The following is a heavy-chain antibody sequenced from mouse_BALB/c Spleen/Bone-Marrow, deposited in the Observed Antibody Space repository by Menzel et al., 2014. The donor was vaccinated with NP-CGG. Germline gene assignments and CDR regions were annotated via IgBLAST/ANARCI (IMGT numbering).Heavy chain of an antibody. Sequence: VQLVESGPGLVAPSQSLSITCTVSGVSLTSYGVHWVRQPPGKGLEWLGIIWAGGSTNYNSALMSRLSISKDNSKSQVFLKMNSLQTDDTATYFCAIAYFGNYNYYFDYWGQGTTLTVSS. CDR2: IWAGGST. CDR1: GVSLTSYG. D-gene: IGHD2-10*01. CDR3: AIAYFGNYNYYFDY. J-gene: IGHJ2*01. V-gene: IGHV2-9*02.